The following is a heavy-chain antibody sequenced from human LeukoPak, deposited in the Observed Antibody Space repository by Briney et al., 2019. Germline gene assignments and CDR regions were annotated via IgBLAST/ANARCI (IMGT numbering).Heavy chain of an antibody. D-gene: IGHD3-3*01. Sequence: GGSLRLSCAASGFTFSSYAMSWVRQAPGKGLEWVSAISGSGGSTYYADSVKGRFTISRDNSKNTLYLQMNRLRAEDTAVYYCAKNSYYDFWSGYYTYYFDYWGQGTLVTVSS. CDR1: GFTFSSYA. J-gene: IGHJ4*02. CDR2: ISGSGGST. V-gene: IGHV3-23*01. CDR3: AKNSYYDFWSGYYTYYFDY.